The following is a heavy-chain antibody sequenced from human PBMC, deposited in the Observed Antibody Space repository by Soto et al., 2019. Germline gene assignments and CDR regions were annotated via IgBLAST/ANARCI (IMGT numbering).Heavy chain of an antibody. J-gene: IGHJ6*02. D-gene: IGHD5-18*01. CDR1: GFTFSSYS. CDR3: ASPDPWIHRTYYYYGMDV. Sequence: GGSLRLSCAASGFTFSSYSMNWVRQAPGKGLEWVSSISSSSSYIYYADSVKGRFTISRDNAKNSLYLQMNSLRAEDTAVYYCASPDPWIHRTYYYYGMDVWGQGTTVTVSS. CDR2: ISSSSSYI. V-gene: IGHV3-21*01.